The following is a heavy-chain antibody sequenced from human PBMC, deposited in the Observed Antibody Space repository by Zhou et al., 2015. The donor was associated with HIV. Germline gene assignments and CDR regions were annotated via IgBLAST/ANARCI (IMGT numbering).Heavy chain of an antibody. Sequence: QVQLVQSGAEVKRPGSSVKVSCQASGVTFTNYAISWVRQAPGQGLEWMGGITPTFGGADYAQKLHGRVTITADESTSTAYMELSSLRSEDTAVYYCAVGDHYYDSSGYNWFDPWGQGTLVTVSS. D-gene: IGHD3-22*01. CDR2: ITPTFGGA. CDR1: GVTFTNYA. J-gene: IGHJ5*02. CDR3: AVGDHYYDSSGYNWFDP. V-gene: IGHV1-69*01.